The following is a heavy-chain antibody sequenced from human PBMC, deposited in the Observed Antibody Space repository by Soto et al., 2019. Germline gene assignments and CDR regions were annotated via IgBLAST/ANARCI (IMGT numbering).Heavy chain of an antibody. CDR1: GGTFSSYA. CDR3: ARGSWIPLDRYYYYGMDV. J-gene: IGHJ6*02. V-gene: IGHV1-69*01. CDR2: IIPIFGTA. Sequence: QVQLVQSGAEVKKPGSSVKVSCKASGGTFSSYAISWVRQAPGQGLEWMGGIIPIFGTANYAQKFQGRVMITADESTSTAYMEMSSLRSDYTAVYYCARGSWIPLDRYYYYGMDVWGQGTTVTVSS. D-gene: IGHD5-18*01.